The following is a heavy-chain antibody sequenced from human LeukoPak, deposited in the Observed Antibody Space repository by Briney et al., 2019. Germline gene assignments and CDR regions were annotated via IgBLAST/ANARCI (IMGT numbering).Heavy chain of an antibody. CDR2: TYYRSHWVY. Sequence: SQTLSLTCALSGDSFSSNNAAWNWLRQSPSRGLEWLGRTYYRSHWVYDYAGSVKGRITVNPDTSKNQFSLQLKSVIPEDTAVYYCARESVAERFDCWSQGSLVTVSS. D-gene: IGHD1-1*01. V-gene: IGHV6-1*01. CDR1: GDSFSSNNAA. J-gene: IGHJ4*02. CDR3: ARESVAERFDC.